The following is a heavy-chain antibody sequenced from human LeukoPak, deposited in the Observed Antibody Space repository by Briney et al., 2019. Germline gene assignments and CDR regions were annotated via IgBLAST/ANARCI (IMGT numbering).Heavy chain of an antibody. D-gene: IGHD6-19*01. V-gene: IGHV3-7*05. CDR1: GFTFSRYW. Sequence: GGSLRLSCAASGFTFSRYWMTWVRQTPGKGLEWVANIKPDGSVKYYVDSVKGRFTISRDNAKNSLYLQMNSLRAEDTALYYCARHMAVAGDNNGGYFDYWGQGTLVTVSS. CDR2: IKPDGSVK. CDR3: ARHMAVAGDNNGGYFDY. J-gene: IGHJ4*02.